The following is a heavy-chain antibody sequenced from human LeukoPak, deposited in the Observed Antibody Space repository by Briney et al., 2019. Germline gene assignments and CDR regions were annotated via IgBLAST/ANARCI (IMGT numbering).Heavy chain of an antibody. D-gene: IGHD1-1*01. CDR1: GYTFTDYY. Sequence: EASVKVSCKASGYTFTDYYMHWVRQAPGQGLEWMGWINPNSGGTNYAQKFQGRVTMTRDTSTTTVYMELSSLKSEDTAVYYCARWTGTTGLDYWGQGTLVTVSS. J-gene: IGHJ4*02. CDR3: ARWTGTTGLDY. V-gene: IGHV1-2*02. CDR2: INPNSGGT.